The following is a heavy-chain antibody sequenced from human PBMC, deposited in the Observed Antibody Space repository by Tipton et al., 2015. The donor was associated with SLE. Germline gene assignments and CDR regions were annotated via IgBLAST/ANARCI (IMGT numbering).Heavy chain of an antibody. D-gene: IGHD4-17*01. V-gene: IGHV4-34*01. CDR1: GESLSGQH. CDR2: IDYYGKS. J-gene: IGHJ5*01. Sequence: TLSLTCAMSGESLSGQHWTWIRQSPGKGLEWIGEIDYYGKSEYNPSLKSRVTMTMDTSENQFSLKMTSVTAADTAVYYCVRGGRWGDYGDSWGQG. CDR3: VRGGRWGDYGDS.